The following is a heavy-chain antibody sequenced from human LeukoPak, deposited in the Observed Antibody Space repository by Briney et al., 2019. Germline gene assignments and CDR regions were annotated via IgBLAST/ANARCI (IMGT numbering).Heavy chain of an antibody. Sequence: ASVKVSCKASGYTFTSYGISWLRQAPGQGLEWMGWIRAYNGNTNYAQKLQGRVTITTDVSTSTAYLEMRSLRADDSAVYYCARSPAATDYWGQGTLVTVSS. CDR1: GYTFTSYG. D-gene: IGHD2-2*01. CDR2: IRAYNGNT. V-gene: IGHV1-18*01. J-gene: IGHJ4*02. CDR3: ARSPAATDY.